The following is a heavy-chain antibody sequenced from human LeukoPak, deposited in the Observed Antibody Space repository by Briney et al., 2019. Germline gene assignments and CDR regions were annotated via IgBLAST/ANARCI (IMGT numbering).Heavy chain of an antibody. CDR1: GFTFSSYE. D-gene: IGHD6-13*01. CDR2: ISSSGSTI. CDR3: ARGGAAAGIQPSYGMDV. J-gene: IGHJ6*02. V-gene: IGHV3-48*03. Sequence: GGSLRLSCAASGFTFSSYEMNWVRQAPGKGLEWVSYISSSGSTIYYADSVEGRFTISRDNAKNSLYLQMNSLRAEDTAVYYCARGGAAAGIQPSYGMDVWGQGTTVTVSS.